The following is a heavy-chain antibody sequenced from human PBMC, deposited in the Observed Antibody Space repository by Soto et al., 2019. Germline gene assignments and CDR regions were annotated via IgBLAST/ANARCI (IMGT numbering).Heavy chain of an antibody. V-gene: IGHV3-33*01. CDR3: ARNQGSGASPVPFDY. Sequence: PGGSLRLSCTLSGFTFSKYGIHWVRQVPGKGLEWVASIWYDGSDKYYADSVKGRFTISGDNSKNTLDLQMNSLRADDSALYYCARNQGSGASPVPFDYWGQGTLVTVSS. CDR1: GFTFSKYG. J-gene: IGHJ4*02. CDR2: IWYDGSDK. D-gene: IGHD2-15*01.